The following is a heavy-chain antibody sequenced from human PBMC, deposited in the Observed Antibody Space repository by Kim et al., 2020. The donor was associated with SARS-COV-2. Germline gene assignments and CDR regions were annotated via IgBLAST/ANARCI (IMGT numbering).Heavy chain of an antibody. J-gene: IGHJ2*01. Sequence: DSVKGRFTISRDNSKNTLYLQMNSLRAEDTAVYYCARGGYYGSGLWYFDLWGRGTLVTVSS. D-gene: IGHD3-10*01. V-gene: IGHV3-53*01. CDR3: ARGGYYGSGLWYFDL.